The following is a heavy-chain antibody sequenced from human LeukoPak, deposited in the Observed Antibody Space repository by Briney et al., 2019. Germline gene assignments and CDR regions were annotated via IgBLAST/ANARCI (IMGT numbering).Heavy chain of an antibody. CDR1: GGTFSSYA. D-gene: IGHD3-10*01. Sequence: GASVKVSCKASGGTFSSYAISWVRQAPGQGLEWMGGIIPIFGTANYAQKFQGRVTITADKSTSTAYMELSSLRSEDTAVYYCARVKREVRGVIMYYFDYWGQGTLVTVSS. CDR2: IIPIFGTA. V-gene: IGHV1-69*06. J-gene: IGHJ4*02. CDR3: ARVKREVRGVIMYYFDY.